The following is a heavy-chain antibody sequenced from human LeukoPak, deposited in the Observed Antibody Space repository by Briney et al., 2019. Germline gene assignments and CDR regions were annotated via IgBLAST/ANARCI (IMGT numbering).Heavy chain of an antibody. V-gene: IGHV4-34*01. D-gene: IGHD5-18*01. CDR3: ARQIYSYGYVDY. Sequence: SETLSLTCAVYGGSFSGYYWSWIRQPPGKGLEWIGEINHSGSTNYNPSLKSRVTISVDTSKNQFSLKLSSVTAADTAVYYCARQIYSYGYVDYWGQGTLVTVSS. CDR2: INHSGST. J-gene: IGHJ4*02. CDR1: GGSFSGYY.